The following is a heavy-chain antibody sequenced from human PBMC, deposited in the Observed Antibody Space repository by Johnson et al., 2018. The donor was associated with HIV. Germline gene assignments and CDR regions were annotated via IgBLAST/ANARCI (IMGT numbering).Heavy chain of an antibody. V-gene: IGHV3-7*05. Sequence: VQLVESGGGLVQPGGSVRVSCVASGFIFSRFWMSWVRQAPGKGLEWVANIYTEGREKQSADSEKGLFTISRDNARNSLHLQMNSMRAEDTALYYCARVLCSGGSCYSDAFDIWGQGTMVTVSS. CDR3: ARVLCSGGSCYSDAFDI. J-gene: IGHJ3*02. CDR2: IYTEGREK. CDR1: GFIFSRFW. D-gene: IGHD2-15*01.